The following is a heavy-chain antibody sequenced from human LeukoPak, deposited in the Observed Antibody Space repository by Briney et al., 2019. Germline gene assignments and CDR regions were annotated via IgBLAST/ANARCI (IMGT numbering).Heavy chain of an antibody. Sequence: SETLSLTCTVSGGSISRHYWSWIRQPPGKGLEWIGYIYSSGSTNYNSSLKSRVTISVDTSKNQFSLKLSSVTAADTAVYYCARRVGYRSGGSCYFDYWGQGTLVTVSS. D-gene: IGHD2-15*01. CDR2: IYSSGST. J-gene: IGHJ4*02. CDR3: ARRVGYRSGGSCYFDY. CDR1: GGSISRHY. V-gene: IGHV4-59*08.